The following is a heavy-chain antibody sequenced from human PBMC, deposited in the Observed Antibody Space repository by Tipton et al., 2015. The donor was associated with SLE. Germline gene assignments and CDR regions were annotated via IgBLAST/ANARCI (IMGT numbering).Heavy chain of an antibody. D-gene: IGHD3-10*01. CDR1: GGSISSYY. Sequence: TLSLTCTVSGGSISSYYWSWIRQPPGKGLEWIGYIYYSGSTNYNPSLKSRVTMSVDTSKNQFSLKLSSVTAADTAVYYCAGPDYYGSGSNAFDIWGQGTMVTVSS. CDR2: IYYSGST. CDR3: AGPDYYGSGSNAFDI. J-gene: IGHJ3*02. V-gene: IGHV4-59*08.